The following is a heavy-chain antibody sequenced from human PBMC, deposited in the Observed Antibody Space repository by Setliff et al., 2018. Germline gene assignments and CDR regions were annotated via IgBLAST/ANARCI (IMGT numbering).Heavy chain of an antibody. CDR3: ARDRGESGYDSYYGMDV. V-gene: IGHV1-46*01. J-gene: IGHJ6*02. D-gene: IGHD5-12*01. CDR1: GYTFTSHN. Sequence: VASVKVSCKASGYTFTSHNLHWVRQAPGQGLEWVGEISPSGGTTRNAQSFQGRVALTRDTSTRTVYLDLSDLKSEDTAVYYCARDRGESGYDSYYGMDVWGQGTTVTVSS. CDR2: ISPSGGTT.